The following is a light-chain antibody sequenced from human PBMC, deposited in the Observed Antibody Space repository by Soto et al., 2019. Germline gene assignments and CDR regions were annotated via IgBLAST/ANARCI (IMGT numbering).Light chain of an antibody. CDR2: GHK. J-gene: IGLJ1*01. Sequence: QSVLTQPPSVSGAPGQRVTISCTGSPSNLGAGYDVHWYQQLPGTAPKLLIYGHKNRPSGVPDRFSGSKSDTSASLAISGLQAEDEADFYCSSYTNSRTLDFGTGTRSPS. V-gene: IGLV1-40*01. CDR3: SSYTNSRTLD. CDR1: PSNLGAGYD.